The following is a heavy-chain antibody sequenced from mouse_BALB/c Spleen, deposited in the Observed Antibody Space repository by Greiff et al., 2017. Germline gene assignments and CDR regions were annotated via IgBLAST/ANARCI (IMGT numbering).Heavy chain of an antibody. V-gene: IGHV5-17*02. Sequence: EVHLVESGGGLVQPGGSRKLSCAASGFTFSSFGMHWVRQAPEKGLEWVAYISSGSSTIYYADTVKGRFTISRDNPKNTLFLQMTSLRSEDTAMYYCARETYYYDYWGQGTTLTVSS. J-gene: IGHJ2*01. CDR3: ARETYYYDY. CDR2: ISSGSSTI. D-gene: IGHD1-1*01. CDR1: GFTFSSFG.